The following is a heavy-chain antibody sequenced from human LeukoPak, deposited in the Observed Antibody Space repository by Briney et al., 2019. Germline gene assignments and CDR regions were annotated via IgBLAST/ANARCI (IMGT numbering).Heavy chain of an antibody. V-gene: IGHV3-66*01. D-gene: IGHD6-13*01. CDR3: ARAYSSSWSGAFDI. CDR1: GFTVSSNY. Sequence: GGSLRLSCAASGFTVSSNYMSWVRQAPGKGLEWVSVIYSGGSTCYADSVKGRFTISRDNSKNTLYLQMNSLRAEDTAVYYCARAYSSSWSGAFDIWGQGTMVTVSS. J-gene: IGHJ3*02. CDR2: IYSGGST.